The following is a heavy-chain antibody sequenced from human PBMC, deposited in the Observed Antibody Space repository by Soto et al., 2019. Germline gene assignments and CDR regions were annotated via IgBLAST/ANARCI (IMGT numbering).Heavy chain of an antibody. CDR3: AIRIFGVEY. D-gene: IGHD3-3*01. CDR1: GFTFSAYA. Sequence: EVQLLESGGGLVQPGGSLRLSCAASGFTFSAYAMSWVRQAPGKGLEWVSAISGTSPSTYYADSVQGRFTISRDSSRKTLFLQMHTLRAEDTAVYFCAIRIFGVEYWGQGTQVTVSS. V-gene: IGHV3-23*01. J-gene: IGHJ4*02. CDR2: ISGTSPST.